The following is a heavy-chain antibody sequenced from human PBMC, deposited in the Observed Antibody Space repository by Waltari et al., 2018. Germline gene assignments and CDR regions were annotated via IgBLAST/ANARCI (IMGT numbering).Heavy chain of an antibody. D-gene: IGHD5-18*01. CDR3: AREGKTSRYSMIDY. J-gene: IGHJ4*02. CDR2: ISSGGSNI. V-gene: IGHV3-48*03. Sequence: EEQLVESGGGLVQPGGSLRLSCAASGFTFSSYEMNWVRQGQGKGLEVVSKISSGGSNIYYADSVKGRFTISRDNAKNSLYLQMNSLRAEDTAIYYCAREGKTSRYSMIDYWGQGTLVTVSS. CDR1: GFTFSSYE.